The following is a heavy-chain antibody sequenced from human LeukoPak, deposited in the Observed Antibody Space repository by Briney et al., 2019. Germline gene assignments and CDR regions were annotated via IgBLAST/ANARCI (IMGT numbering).Heavy chain of an antibody. D-gene: IGHD4-23*01. Sequence: SETLSLTCTVSGGSLSSSSYYWGWISQPPGKGLEWIGSIYYSGSTYYNPSLKSRVTISVDTSKNQFSLKLSSVTAADTAVCYCARDLRVYGGNSGDYWGQGTLVTVSS. CDR3: ARDLRVYGGNSGDY. CDR1: GGSLSSSSYY. V-gene: IGHV4-39*07. J-gene: IGHJ4*02. CDR2: IYYSGST.